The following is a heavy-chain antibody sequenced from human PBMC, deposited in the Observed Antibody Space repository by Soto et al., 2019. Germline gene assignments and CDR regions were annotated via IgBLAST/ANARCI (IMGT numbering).Heavy chain of an antibody. J-gene: IGHJ4*02. CDR3: ARVIAAAADFDY. Sequence: QVQLVQSGAEVKKPGASVKVSCKASGYTFTSYGLSWVRQAPGQGLEWMGWISAYNRNTNYAQKPQGRDTMITDTSTSTAYMELRSLRSDDTAVYYCARVIAAAADFDYWGQGTLVTVSS. D-gene: IGHD6-13*01. CDR2: ISAYNRNT. CDR1: GYTFTSYG. V-gene: IGHV1-18*01.